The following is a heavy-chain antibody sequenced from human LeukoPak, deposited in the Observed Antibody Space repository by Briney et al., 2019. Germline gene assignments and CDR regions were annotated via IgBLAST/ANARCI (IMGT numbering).Heavy chain of an antibody. Sequence: GASVKVSCKASGYTFTSYDINWVRQATGQGLEWMGWMNPNSGNAGYAQKFQGRVTMTRNTSISTAYMELSSLRSKDTAVYYCARVALISGWYGTTNPFDPWGQGTLVTVSS. CDR2: MNPNSGNA. V-gene: IGHV1-8*01. J-gene: IGHJ5*02. D-gene: IGHD6-19*01. CDR3: ARVALISGWYGTTNPFDP. CDR1: GYTFTSYD.